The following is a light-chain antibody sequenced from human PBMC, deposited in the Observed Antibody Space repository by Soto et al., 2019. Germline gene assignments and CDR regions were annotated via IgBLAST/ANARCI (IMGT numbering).Light chain of an antibody. CDR2: GAS. V-gene: IGKV4-1*01. Sequence: FVMTQAPDSLAVSLGERATINCKSSQTVLYNSNNKNHLGWFQQKPGHPPKLLIYGASTRASGVPDRFSGSGSGTDFTLTISSLQAEDVAVYYCQQYYSIPFTFGQGTKLEIK. J-gene: IGKJ2*01. CDR3: QQYYSIPFT. CDR1: QTVLYNSNNKNH.